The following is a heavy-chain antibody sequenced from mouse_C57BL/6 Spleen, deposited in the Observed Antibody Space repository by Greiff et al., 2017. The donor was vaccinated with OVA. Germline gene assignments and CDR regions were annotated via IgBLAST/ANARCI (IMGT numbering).Heavy chain of an antibody. J-gene: IGHJ3*01. CDR2: INPGSGGT. Sequence: QVQLQQSGAELVRPGTSVKVSCKASGYAFTNYLIEWVKQRPGQGLEWIGVINPGSGGTNYNEKFKGKATLTADKSSSTAYMQLSSLTSEDAAVYFCARSRYYYFAYWGQGTLVTVSA. V-gene: IGHV1-54*01. CDR1: GYAFTNYL. D-gene: IGHD1-1*01. CDR3: ARSRYYYFAY.